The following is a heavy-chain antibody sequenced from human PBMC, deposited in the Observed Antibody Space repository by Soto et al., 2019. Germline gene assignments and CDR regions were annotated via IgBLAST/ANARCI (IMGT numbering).Heavy chain of an antibody. Sequence: GSVKVSCKASGYTFTGYYMHLVRQAPGQGLEWMGWMNPNSGGTNYSQKFQGRVTMTRDTSISTAYMELSRLRSDDTAVYYCARRALRGYSSMNWFDPWGQRTLVTVSS. J-gene: IGHJ5*02. CDR2: MNPNSGGT. CDR3: ARRALRGYSSMNWFDP. CDR1: GYTFTGYY. V-gene: IGHV1-2*02. D-gene: IGHD5-18*01.